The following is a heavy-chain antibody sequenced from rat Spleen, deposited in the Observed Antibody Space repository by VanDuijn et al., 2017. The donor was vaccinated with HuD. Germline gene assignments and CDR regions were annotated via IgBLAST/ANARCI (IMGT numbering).Heavy chain of an antibody. CDR1: GFIFRNYD. J-gene: IGHJ3*01. V-gene: IGHV5-20*01. D-gene: IGHD1-10*01. CDR3: TTENYWFAY. CDR2: ISFDGSST. Sequence: EVQLVESGGGLVQPGRSMKLSCTASGFIFRNYDMAWVRQAPTKGLEWVASISFDGSSTYYRDSVKGRFTISRDNAKSTLYVQMDSLRSEDTATYYCTTENYWFAYWGQGTLVTVSS.